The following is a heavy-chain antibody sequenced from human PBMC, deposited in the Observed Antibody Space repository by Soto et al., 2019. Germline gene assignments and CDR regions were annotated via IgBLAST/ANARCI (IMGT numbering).Heavy chain of an antibody. CDR2: IYWDDDK. CDR1: GFSLSTSGVS. V-gene: IGHV2-5*02. D-gene: IGHD2-21*02. Sequence: QITLKESGPTLVKPTQTLTLTCTFSGFSLSTSGVSVGWIRQPPGKALEWLALIYWDDDKRYSPSLKSRLTITKDASKNQVVLRMTHMDPVDTATYYCAHSRCGGDCLQSYPSHYYYGMDVWGQGTTVTGSS. J-gene: IGHJ6*02. CDR3: AHSRCGGDCLQSYPSHYYYGMDV.